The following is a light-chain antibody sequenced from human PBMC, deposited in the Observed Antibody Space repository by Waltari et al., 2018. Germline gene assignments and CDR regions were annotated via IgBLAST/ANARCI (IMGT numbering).Light chain of an antibody. J-gene: IGLJ1*01. CDR2: EVS. V-gene: IGLV2-14*01. CDR1: SSDVGGYNY. Sequence: QSALTQTASVSGSPGQSITISCTGTSSDVGGYNYVSWYQQHPGKAPKLMIYEVSNRPSVSSNRFSGTKSGNTASLTISGLQAEDEADYYCSSYTITSTLWVFGTGTKVTVL. CDR3: SSYTITSTLWV.